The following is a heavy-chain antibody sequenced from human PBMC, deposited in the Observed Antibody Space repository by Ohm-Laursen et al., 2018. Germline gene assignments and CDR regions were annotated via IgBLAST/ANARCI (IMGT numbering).Heavy chain of an antibody. V-gene: IGHV3-30*18. CDR1: GFTFSSYG. Sequence: SLRLSCAAPGFTFSSYGMHWVRQAPGKGLEWVAVISYDGSNKYYADSVKGRFTISRDNSKNTLYLQMNSLRAEDTAVYYCAKLCRLGYGMDVWGQGTTVTVSS. J-gene: IGHJ6*02. D-gene: IGHD3-16*01. CDR2: ISYDGSNK. CDR3: AKLCRLGYGMDV.